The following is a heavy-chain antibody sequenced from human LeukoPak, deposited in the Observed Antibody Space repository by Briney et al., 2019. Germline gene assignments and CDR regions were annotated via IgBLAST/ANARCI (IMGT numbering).Heavy chain of an antibody. D-gene: IGHD1-26*01. J-gene: IGHJ4*02. CDR1: DGSISSGGYS. CDR2: IYHSGST. V-gene: IGHV4-30-2*01. Sequence: PSQTLSLTCAVSDGSISSGGYSWSWIRQPPGKGLECIGYIYHSGSTYYNPSLKSRVTISVDRSKNQFSLKLSSVTAADTVVYYCARSVGATHYWGQGTLVTVSS. CDR3: ARSVGATHY.